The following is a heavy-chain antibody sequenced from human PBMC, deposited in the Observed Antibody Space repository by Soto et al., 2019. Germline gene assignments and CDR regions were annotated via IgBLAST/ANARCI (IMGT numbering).Heavy chain of an antibody. D-gene: IGHD3-16*02. CDR1: GGSISSSSYY. J-gene: IGHJ4*02. Sequence: QLQLQESGPGLVKPSETLSLTCTVSGGSISSSSYYWGWIRQPPGKGLEWIGSIYYSGSTDYNPSLKSRVTISVDTSKNQFSLKLSSVTAADTAVYYCARHCRLVITFGGVIVKCFDYWGQGTLVTVSS. CDR3: ARHCRLVITFGGVIVKCFDY. V-gene: IGHV4-39*01. CDR2: IYYSGST.